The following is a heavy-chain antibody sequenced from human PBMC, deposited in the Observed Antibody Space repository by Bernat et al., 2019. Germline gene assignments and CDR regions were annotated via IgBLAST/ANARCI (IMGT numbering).Heavy chain of an antibody. CDR1: GYTFTSYG. Sequence: QVQLVQSGAEVKKPGASVKVSCKASGYTFTSYGISRVRQAPGQGLEWMGWISAYNGNTNYAQKLQGRVTMTTDTSTSTAYMELRSLRSDDTAVYYCARDVEVGGSFGSGPTPANFDYWGQGTLVTVSS. CDR3: ARDVEVGGSFGSGPTPANFDY. D-gene: IGHD1-26*01. CDR2: ISAYNGNT. V-gene: IGHV1-18*01. J-gene: IGHJ4*02.